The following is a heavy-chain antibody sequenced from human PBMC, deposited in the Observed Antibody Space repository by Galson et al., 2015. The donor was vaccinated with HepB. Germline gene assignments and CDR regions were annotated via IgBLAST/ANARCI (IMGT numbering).Heavy chain of an antibody. J-gene: IGHJ4*02. Sequence: SLRLSCAASGFTFSSYAITWVRQAPGKGLHWVSTISGSGRRRYYADSVKGRFIISRDNSKNTMFLQMNSLRAVDTAVYYCAKDTMVRGLIITNYFDYWGQGTPVTVSS. V-gene: IGHV3-23*01. CDR1: GFTFSSYA. CDR3: AKDTMVRGLIITNYFDY. D-gene: IGHD3-10*01. CDR2: ISGSGRRR.